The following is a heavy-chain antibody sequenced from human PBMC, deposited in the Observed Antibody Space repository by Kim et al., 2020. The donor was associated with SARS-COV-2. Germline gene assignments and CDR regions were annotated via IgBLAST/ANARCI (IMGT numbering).Heavy chain of an antibody. Sequence: ASVKVSCKASGYTFTTYIIHWVPQAPGQGLEWMGWINAGNDNTKYSQNFQGRVTITRDTSATTAYMDLFSLRSEDTAVYYCARSVTTDYYFDNWGQGTLVTVSS. CDR2: INAGNDNT. CDR1: GYTFTTYI. CDR3: ARSVTTDYYFDN. D-gene: IGHD4-17*01. V-gene: IGHV1-3*01. J-gene: IGHJ4*02.